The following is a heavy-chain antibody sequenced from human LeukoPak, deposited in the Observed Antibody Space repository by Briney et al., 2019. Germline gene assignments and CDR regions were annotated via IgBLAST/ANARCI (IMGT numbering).Heavy chain of an antibody. Sequence: GGSLRLSCVASGFTFSSYSMNWVRQAPGKGLEWVANIKEDGSEKDYVDSVKGRFTISRDNAKNSLYLQMDSLRAEDTAVYYCAKDLGVTRVRGDVWGKGTTVTVSS. CDR3: AKDLGVTRVRGDV. J-gene: IGHJ6*04. CDR1: GFTFSSYS. D-gene: IGHD3-10*01. CDR2: IKEDGSEK. V-gene: IGHV3-7*03.